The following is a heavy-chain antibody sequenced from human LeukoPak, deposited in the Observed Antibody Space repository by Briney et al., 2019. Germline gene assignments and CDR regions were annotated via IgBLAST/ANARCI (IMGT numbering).Heavy chain of an antibody. Sequence: KPSETLSLTCTVSGGSISSYYWSWIRQPPGKGLEWIGYIYYSGSTNYNPSLKSRVTISVDTSKNQSSLKLSSVTAADTAVYYCARAVAAAPPDDWFDPWGQGTLVTVSS. CDR1: GGSISSYY. V-gene: IGHV4-59*01. J-gene: IGHJ5*02. CDR2: IYYSGST. CDR3: ARAVAAAPPDDWFDP. D-gene: IGHD6-13*01.